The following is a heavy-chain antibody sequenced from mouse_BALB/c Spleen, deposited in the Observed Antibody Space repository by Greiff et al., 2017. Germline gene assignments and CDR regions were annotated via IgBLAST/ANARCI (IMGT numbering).Heavy chain of an antibody. CDR3: ARTDYYGSRPYYFDY. Sequence: QVQLKESGAELAKPGASVKMSCKASGYTFTSYWMHWVKQRPGQGLEWIGYINPSTGYTEYNQKFKDKATLTADKSSSTAYMQLSSLTSEDSAVYYCARTDYYGSRPYYFDYWGQGTTLTVSS. V-gene: IGHV1-7*01. J-gene: IGHJ2*01. D-gene: IGHD1-1*01. CDR2: INPSTGYT. CDR1: GYTFTSYW.